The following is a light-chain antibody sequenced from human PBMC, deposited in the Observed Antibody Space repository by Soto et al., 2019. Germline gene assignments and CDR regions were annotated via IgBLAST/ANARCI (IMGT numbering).Light chain of an antibody. CDR3: QQSYNTPVT. Sequence: DIQMTQSPPSLSASVGDRVTITCRASQSISTYLNWYQQKPGKAPNLLIYGASSLQSGVPSRFSGSGSGTDFTLTISSLQPEDFATYYYQQSYNTPVTFGQGTRLEIK. J-gene: IGKJ5*01. CDR2: GAS. CDR1: QSISTY. V-gene: IGKV1-39*01.